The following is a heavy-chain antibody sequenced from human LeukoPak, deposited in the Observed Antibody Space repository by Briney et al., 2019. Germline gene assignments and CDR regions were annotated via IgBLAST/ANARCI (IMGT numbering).Heavy chain of an antibody. J-gene: IGHJ3*02. CDR2: IDDGGNT. Sequence: SETLSLTCSGYGGSFSDYFWSWIRQSPGKGQVWLGEIDDGGNTNYNPSLMSRVIVSMEKSKKQFYLVMRSVAAADTAVYYCARFSRITWGDWGDAFDIWGQGTTVIVSS. D-gene: IGHD2-21*02. CDR1: GGSFSDYF. V-gene: IGHV4-34*01. CDR3: ARFSRITWGDWGDAFDI.